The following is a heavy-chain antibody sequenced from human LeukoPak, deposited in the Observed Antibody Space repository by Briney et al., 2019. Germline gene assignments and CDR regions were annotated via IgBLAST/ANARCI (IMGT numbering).Heavy chain of an antibody. J-gene: IGHJ4*02. V-gene: IGHV4-30-2*01. CDR3: ARGGGFSGSGTTHFDY. CDR2: IFHNGNT. Sequence: SQTLSLTCAVSGGSISSGTYSWSWIRQPPGKGLEWIGYIFHNGNTHYNPSLKSRVTVSIDKSKNQFSLRLSSVTAADTAVYFCARGGGFSGSGTTHFDYWGQGTLVTVSS. D-gene: IGHD3-10*01. CDR1: GGSISSGTYS.